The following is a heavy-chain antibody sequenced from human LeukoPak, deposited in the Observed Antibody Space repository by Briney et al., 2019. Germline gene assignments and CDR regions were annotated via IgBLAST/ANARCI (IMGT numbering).Heavy chain of an antibody. CDR1: GFTFSNYG. J-gene: IGHJ4*02. Sequence: GGSLRLSCAASGFTFSNYGMHWVRQAPGKGLEWVAVIWYDGSNKYYADSVKGRFTISRDNSKNTLYLQMNSLRAEDTAVYYCARDGKDGYNFSTDFDYWGQGTLVTVSS. D-gene: IGHD5-24*01. CDR2: IWYDGSNK. V-gene: IGHV3-33*01. CDR3: ARDGKDGYNFSTDFDY.